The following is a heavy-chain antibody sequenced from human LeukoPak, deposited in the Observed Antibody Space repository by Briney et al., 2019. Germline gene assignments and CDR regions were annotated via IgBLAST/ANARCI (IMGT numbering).Heavy chain of an antibody. CDR1: GFTLSSNY. CDR2: IYSGGST. Sequence: PGGSLRLSCAASGFTLSSNYMSWVRQAPGKGLEWVSVIYSGGSTYYADSVKGRFTISRDNSKNTLYLQMNSLRAEDTAVYYCARVWDFWSGYYPRYFDYWGQGTLVTVSS. CDR3: ARVWDFWSGYYPRYFDY. D-gene: IGHD3-3*01. J-gene: IGHJ4*02. V-gene: IGHV3-53*01.